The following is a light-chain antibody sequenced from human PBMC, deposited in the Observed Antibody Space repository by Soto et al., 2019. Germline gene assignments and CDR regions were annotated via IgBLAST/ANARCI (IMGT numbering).Light chain of an antibody. CDR1: QSISRN. V-gene: IGKV3-15*01. Sequence: EIVMTQSPPTLYVSPGERATLSCRASQSISRNLAWFQQKPGQAPSLLIFGASTRAAGIPARFSGSGSGTEFSLTISGLHSEDFAVYFCHQYENWPKTFGQGTKVDIK. J-gene: IGKJ1*01. CDR3: HQYENWPKT. CDR2: GAS.